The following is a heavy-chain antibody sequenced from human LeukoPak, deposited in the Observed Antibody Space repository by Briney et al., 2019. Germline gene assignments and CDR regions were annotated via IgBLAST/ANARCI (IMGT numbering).Heavy chain of an antibody. CDR2: ISDHGTDI. D-gene: IGHD3-16*01. V-gene: IGHV3-30*18. J-gene: IGHJ4*02. Sequence: GGSLRLSCAASGFTFSNYAMHWVRQAPGKGLEWVAIISDHGTDIHYADSVKGRFTISRDSSTNTLYLQMVSLSGEDTAVYFCAKAIGDYPETRYADYWGQGILVTVSS. CDR1: GFTFSNYA. CDR3: AKAIGDYPETRYADY.